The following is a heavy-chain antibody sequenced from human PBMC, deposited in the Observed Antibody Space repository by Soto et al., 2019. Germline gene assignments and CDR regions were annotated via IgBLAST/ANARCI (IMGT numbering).Heavy chain of an antibody. D-gene: IGHD3-9*01. CDR2: INPNSGGT. Sequence: ASVKVSCEASGYTFKGNSMCWLRQDPGKWLEWIGWINPNSGGTNYEQKFQGWFTMTRDTSISTAYMELSRLRSDDTAVYYCASDCVYEILTEPYYYGIDVWGQVITVTVSS. CDR1: GYTFKGNS. V-gene: IGHV1-2*04. CDR3: ASDCVYEILTEPYYYGIDV. J-gene: IGHJ6*02.